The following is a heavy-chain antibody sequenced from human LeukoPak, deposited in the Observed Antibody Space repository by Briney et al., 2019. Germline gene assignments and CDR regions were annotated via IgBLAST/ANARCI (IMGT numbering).Heavy chain of an antibody. CDR1: GFTFSSYW. J-gene: IGHJ4*02. CDR2: IKQDGSDK. D-gene: IGHD6-13*01. Sequence: GGSLRLSCAASGFTFSSYWMSWVRQAPGKGLEWVANIKQDGSDKYYVDSVKGRFTISRDNAKNSLYLHMNSLRAEDTAVYYCARVGIVAARDYWGQGTLVTVSS. CDR3: ARVGIVAARDY. V-gene: IGHV3-7*03.